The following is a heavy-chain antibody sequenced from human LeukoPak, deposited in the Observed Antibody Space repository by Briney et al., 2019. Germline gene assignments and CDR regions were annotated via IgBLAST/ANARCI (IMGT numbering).Heavy chain of an antibody. J-gene: IGHJ4*02. Sequence: GGSLRLSCAASGFTFSDYYMNWVRQAPGKGLEWVSSISGSSSYLNYADSVKGRFTISRDNAKNSLYLQMNSLRAEDTAVYYCARPSGSGWYWSIYYFDYWGQGTLVTVSS. V-gene: IGHV3-21*01. D-gene: IGHD6-19*01. CDR1: GFTFSDYY. CDR2: ISGSSSYL. CDR3: ARPSGSGWYWSIYYFDY.